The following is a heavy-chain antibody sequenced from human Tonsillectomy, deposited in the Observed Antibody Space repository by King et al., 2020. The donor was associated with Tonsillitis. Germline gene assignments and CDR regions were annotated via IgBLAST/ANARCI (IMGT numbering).Heavy chain of an antibody. D-gene: IGHD1/OR15-1a*01. Sequence: QLQESGPGLVKPSETLSLTCTVSGGSISNYYWSWIRQPPGKGLEWIGYIHHSGSTTYNSSLKSRAIMSVDTSRFQFSLKLNSMTAADTAVYYCARGVGNSLGTRFDYWGQGTLVTVSS. CDR3: ARGVGNSLGTRFDY. CDR1: GGSISNYY. CDR2: IHHSGST. J-gene: IGHJ4*02. V-gene: IGHV4-59*01.